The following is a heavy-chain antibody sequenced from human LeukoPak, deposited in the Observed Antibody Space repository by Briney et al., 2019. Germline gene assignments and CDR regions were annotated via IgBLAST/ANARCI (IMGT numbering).Heavy chain of an antibody. V-gene: IGHV4-34*01. CDR2: INHSGST. CDR1: GGSFSGYY. Sequence: SETLSLTCAVYGGSFSGYYWSWIRQPPGKGREWIGEINHSGSTNYNPSLKSRVTISVDTSKNQFSLKLSSVTAADTAVYYCARGENYGGNSHWFDPWGQGTLVTVPS. J-gene: IGHJ5*02. CDR3: ARGENYGGNSHWFDP. D-gene: IGHD4-23*01.